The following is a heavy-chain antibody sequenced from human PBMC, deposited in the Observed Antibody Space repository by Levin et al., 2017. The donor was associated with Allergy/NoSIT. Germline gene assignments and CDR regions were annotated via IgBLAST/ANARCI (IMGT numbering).Heavy chain of an antibody. CDR1: GFTFSSYA. CDR2: ISYDGSNK. V-gene: IGHV3-30-3*01. CDR3: ARDEDQPVADSYYYGMDV. J-gene: IGHJ6*02. Sequence: GESLKISCAASGFTFSSYAMHWVRQAPGKGLEWVAVISYDGSNKYYADSVKGRFTISRDNSKNTLYLQMNSLRAEDTAVYYCARDEDQPVADSYYYGMDVWGQGTTVTVSS. D-gene: IGHD6-19*01.